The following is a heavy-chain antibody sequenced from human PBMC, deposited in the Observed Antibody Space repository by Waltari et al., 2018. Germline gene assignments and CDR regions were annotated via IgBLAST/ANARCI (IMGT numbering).Heavy chain of an antibody. CDR2: ISGSGGST. CDR3: AKAERQLDYGSGSLPFDY. D-gene: IGHD3-10*01. V-gene: IGHV3-23*01. Sequence: EVQLLESGGGLVQPGGSLRLSCAASGFTFSSYAMSWVRQAPGKGLEWVSAISGSGGSTYYADSVKGRFTISRDNSKNTRYLQMNSLRAEDTAVYYCAKAERQLDYGSGSLPFDYWGQGTLVTVSS. J-gene: IGHJ4*02. CDR1: GFTFSSYA.